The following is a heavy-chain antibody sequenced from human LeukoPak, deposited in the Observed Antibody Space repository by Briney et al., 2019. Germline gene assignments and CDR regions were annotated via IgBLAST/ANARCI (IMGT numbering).Heavy chain of an antibody. V-gene: IGHV4-31*02. Sequence: SETLSLTCIVSGGSITSGGNYWGWIRQHPGKDLQWIGYIYYSGSTYYNPSLKSRVTISIDTSKNQFSLKLNSVTAADTAVYYCARAGYYGADAFDYWGQGTLVTVSS. J-gene: IGHJ4*02. CDR2: IYYSGST. CDR3: ARAGYYGADAFDY. D-gene: IGHD2-15*01. CDR1: GGSITSGGNY.